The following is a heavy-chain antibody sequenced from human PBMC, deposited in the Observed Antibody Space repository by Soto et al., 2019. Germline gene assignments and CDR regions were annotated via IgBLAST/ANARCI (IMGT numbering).Heavy chain of an antibody. V-gene: IGHV4-61*01. J-gene: IGHJ4*02. CDR2: INYSGNT. CDR1: GGSVSNSQYF. D-gene: IGHD6-6*01. CDR3: ARDSASSSSRGLDS. Sequence: SETLSLTCTVSGGSVSNSQYFWVWLRQRPGKGLEWIGYINYSGNTNYNPSLRSRVTMSVDTSKKQFSLKVSSVTAADTAVYYCARDSASSSSRGLDSWGQGTLVTVSS.